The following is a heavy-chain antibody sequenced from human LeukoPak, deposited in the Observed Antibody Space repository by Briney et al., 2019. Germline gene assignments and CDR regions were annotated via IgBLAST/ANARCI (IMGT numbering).Heavy chain of an antibody. V-gene: IGHV3-23*01. CDR1: GTAFRNYA. D-gene: IGHD4-17*01. CDR2: ITGSGTTT. Sequence: PGGSLRLSCVASGTAFRNYAMTWVRQAPGKGLEWVSSITGSGTTTRYADSVKGRFTISRDNSVDTLYLQMNSLSAEDTAVYYCGIDPNGDYIGAFDFWGQGTMVTVSS. CDR3: GIDPNGDYIGAFDF. J-gene: IGHJ3*01.